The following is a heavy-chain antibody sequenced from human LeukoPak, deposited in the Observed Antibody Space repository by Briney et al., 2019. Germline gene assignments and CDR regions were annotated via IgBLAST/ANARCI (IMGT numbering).Heavy chain of an antibody. V-gene: IGHV3-15*01. CDR1: GFSFSNAW. CDR2: VISKADGGTT. Sequence: GGSLRLSCAASGFSFSNAWMSWVRQAPGKGLEWVGRVISKADGGTTDYAAPVKGRFTISRDDSKNTLYLQMNSLKTKDTAVYYCAGKTSGAVPIIWGQGTLVTVSS. D-gene: IGHD3-10*01. CDR3: AGKTSGAVPII. J-gene: IGHJ4*02.